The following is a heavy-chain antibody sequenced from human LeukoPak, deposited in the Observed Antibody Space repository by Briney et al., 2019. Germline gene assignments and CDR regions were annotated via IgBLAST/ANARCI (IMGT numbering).Heavy chain of an antibody. CDR1: GGTFSSYA. Sequence: ASVKVSCKASGGTFSSYAISWVRQAPEQGLEWMGGIIPIFGTANYAQKFQGRVTITADKSTSTAYMELSSLRSEDTAVYYCASVIYDSSGYYPPFDYWGQGTLVTVSS. CDR2: IIPIFGTA. J-gene: IGHJ4*02. D-gene: IGHD3-22*01. V-gene: IGHV1-69*06. CDR3: ASVIYDSSGYYPPFDY.